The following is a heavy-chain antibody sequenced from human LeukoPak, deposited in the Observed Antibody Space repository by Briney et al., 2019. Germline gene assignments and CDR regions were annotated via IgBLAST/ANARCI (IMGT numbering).Heavy chain of an antibody. V-gene: IGHV4-39*07. CDR2: IYYSGST. CDR3: ARVGYCSSTSCSSWVAPKRKTYYFDY. D-gene: IGHD2-2*01. J-gene: IGHJ4*02. CDR1: GGSISSSSYY. Sequence: PSETLSLTCTVSGGSISSSSYYWGWIRQPPGKGPEWIGSIYYSGSTYYNPSLKSRVTISVDTSKNQFSLKLSSVTAADTAVYYCARVGYCSSTSCSSWVAPKRKTYYFDYWGQGTLVTVSS.